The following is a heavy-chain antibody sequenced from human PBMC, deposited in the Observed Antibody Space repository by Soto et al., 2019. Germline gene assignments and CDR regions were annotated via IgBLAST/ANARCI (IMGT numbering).Heavy chain of an antibody. CDR3: ARDTAPSDV. CDR1: GYTFTSHA. J-gene: IGHJ6*01. Sequence: QVQLVQSGAEVKKPGASVKVSCKASGYTFTSHAMHWVRQAPGQRLEWMGWINAGNGNTKYSQKFQGRVTITRDTSASMATRELSSLRSEDTGVYYCARDTAPSDVWGQVTTVTVSS. D-gene: IGHD4-17*01. V-gene: IGHV1-3*01. CDR2: INAGNGNT.